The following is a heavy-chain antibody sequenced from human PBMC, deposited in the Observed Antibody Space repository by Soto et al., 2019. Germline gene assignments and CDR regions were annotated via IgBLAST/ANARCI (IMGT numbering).Heavy chain of an antibody. Sequence: QVQLVQSGAEVTKPGASVKVSCKASGYTFTSYDINWVRQATGQGLEWMEWMNPNSGNTAYAQKFQGTITMTRNTSISTAYMELSSLRSEDTAVYYCAREKVTSGYPDWGQGTLVTVSS. V-gene: IGHV1-8*01. J-gene: IGHJ4*02. CDR1: GYTFTSYD. CDR3: AREKVTSGYPD. CDR2: MNPNSGNT. D-gene: IGHD3-22*01.